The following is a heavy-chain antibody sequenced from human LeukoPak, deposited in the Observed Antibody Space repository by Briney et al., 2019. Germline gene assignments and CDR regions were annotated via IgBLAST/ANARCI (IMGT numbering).Heavy chain of an antibody. V-gene: IGHV4-59*01. D-gene: IGHD6-13*01. CDR1: GGSISSYY. J-gene: IGHJ5*02. CDR3: ARDLYSSSWYGTARGYSWFDP. CDR2: IYYSGST. Sequence: SETLSLTCTVSGGSISSYYWSWIRQPPGKGLEWIGYIYYSGSTNYNPSLKSRVTISVDTSKNQFSLKLSSVTAADTAVYYCARDLYSSSWYGTARGYSWFDPWGQGTLVTVSS.